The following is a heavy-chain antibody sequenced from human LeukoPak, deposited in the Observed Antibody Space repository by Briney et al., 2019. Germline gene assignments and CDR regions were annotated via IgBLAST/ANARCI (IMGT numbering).Heavy chain of an antibody. CDR3: ARIVVVSAKAFDI. V-gene: IGHV4-39*01. CDR2: IYYSGST. CDR1: GGSLSSTSYY. Sequence: SETLSLTCTVSGGSLSSTSYYWGWIRQPPGKGLEWIGTIYYSGSTYYNPSLKSRVTISVDTSKKQFSLKLSSVTAADTAVYYCARIVVVSAKAFDIWGQGTVVTVSS. D-gene: IGHD2-21*02. J-gene: IGHJ3*02.